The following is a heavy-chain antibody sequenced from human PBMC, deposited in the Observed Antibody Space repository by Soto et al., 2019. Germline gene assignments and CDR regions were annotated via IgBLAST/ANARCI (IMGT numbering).Heavy chain of an antibody. CDR3: ARGGVVVPAAINYYYYYGMDV. J-gene: IGHJ6*02. Sequence: SETLSLTCTVSGGSISSSYWSWMRQPPGKGLEWIGYIYYSGSTNYNPSLKSRVTISVDTSKNQFSLKLSSVTAADTAVYYCARGGVVVPAAINYYYYYGMDVWGQGTTVTVSS. V-gene: IGHV4-59*01. CDR1: GGSISSSY. CDR2: IYYSGST. D-gene: IGHD2-2*02.